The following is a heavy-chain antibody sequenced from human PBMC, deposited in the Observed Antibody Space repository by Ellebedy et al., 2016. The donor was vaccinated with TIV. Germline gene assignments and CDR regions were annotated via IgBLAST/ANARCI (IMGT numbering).Heavy chain of an antibody. J-gene: IGHJ4*02. CDR1: GFTFSSYA. CDR2: ISGTGGST. V-gene: IGHV3-23*01. CDR3: AKSPSRKPGLLDY. Sequence: GESLKISCAASGFTFSSYAMNWVRQAPGKGLEWVSIISGTGGSTNSADSVKGRFTISRDNSKNMLYLQMNSLRAEDTAIYYCAKSPSRKPGLLDYWGQGTLVTVSS. D-gene: IGHD1-14*01.